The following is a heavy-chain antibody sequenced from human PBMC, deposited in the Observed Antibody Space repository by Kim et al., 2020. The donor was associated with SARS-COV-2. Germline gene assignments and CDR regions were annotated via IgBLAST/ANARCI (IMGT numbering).Heavy chain of an antibody. V-gene: IGHV3-48*03. D-gene: IGHD3-16*01. CDR2: ISSSGSNI. Sequence: GGSLRLSCAASGFTFSSYEMNWVRQAPGKGLEWVSYISSSGSNIYYADSVKGRFTISRDNAKNSLYLQMNSLRAEDTAVYYCARKSTGLVRRHNVLYLGYCGQGTLVTASS. J-gene: IGHJ1*01. CDR1: GFTFSSYE. CDR3: ARKSTGLVRRHNVLYLGY.